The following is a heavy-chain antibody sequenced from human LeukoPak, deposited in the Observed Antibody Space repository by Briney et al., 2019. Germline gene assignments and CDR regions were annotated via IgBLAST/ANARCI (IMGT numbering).Heavy chain of an antibody. CDR2: IIPILGIA. Sequence: ASVKVSCKASGGTFSSYAISWGRQAPGQGREGMGRIIPILGIANYAQKFQGRVTITADKSTSTAYMGLSCMRSEETAVYYCASEKGDYGYPAMVTNDYWGQGTLVTVSS. CDR3: ASEKGDYGYPAMVTNDY. D-gene: IGHD5-18*01. CDR1: GGTFSSYA. V-gene: IGHV1-69*04. J-gene: IGHJ4*02.